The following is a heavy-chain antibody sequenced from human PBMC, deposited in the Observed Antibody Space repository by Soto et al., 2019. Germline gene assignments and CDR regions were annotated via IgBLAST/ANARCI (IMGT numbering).Heavy chain of an antibody. CDR3: AQDAALGSGRVPFNYSGMDV. CDR1: GFSFSIYG. CDR2: ITYDGSER. Sequence: QVQLVESGGGVVQPGRSLRLSCAASGFSFSIYGMHWVRQAPGKGLQWVAAITYDGSERYYADSVKGRFTLSRDKSNNSLYLRMNGLRAEDTAVYYCAQDAALGSGRVPFNYSGMDVWGQGTTVPVSS. D-gene: IGHD3-10*01. V-gene: IGHV3-30*18. J-gene: IGHJ6*02.